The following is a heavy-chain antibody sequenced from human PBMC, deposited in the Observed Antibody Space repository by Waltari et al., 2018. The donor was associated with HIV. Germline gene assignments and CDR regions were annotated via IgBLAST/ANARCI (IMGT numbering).Heavy chain of an antibody. V-gene: IGHV3-73*01. J-gene: IGHJ4*02. CDR2: IRRKANGFAT. CDR3: TSGYDYVWGSYRMSYFDY. D-gene: IGHD3-16*02. CDR1: GFTFSGSA. Sequence: EVQLVESGGGLVQPGGSLKLSCAASGFTFSGSAMHWVRQASGKGLEWVGRIRRKANGFATAYAGSVKGRFTISIDDSKNTAYLQMNSLKTEDTAVYYCTSGYDYVWGSYRMSYFDYWGQGTLVTVSS.